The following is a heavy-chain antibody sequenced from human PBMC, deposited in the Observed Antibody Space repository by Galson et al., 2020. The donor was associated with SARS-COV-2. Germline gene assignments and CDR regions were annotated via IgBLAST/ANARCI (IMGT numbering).Heavy chain of an antibody. D-gene: IGHD2-2*02. Sequence: SGPTLVKPTQTLTLTCNFSGFSLRTSGLGVAWIRQPPGKALEWLALIYWDDDKRYSPSLKSRLTITKDTSENQVVLTMTNMDPVDTATYYCAHRSAGVVLYDYGGKGTLVTVSS. CDR3: AHRSAGVVLYDY. CDR1: GFSLRTSGLG. J-gene: IGHJ4*02. CDR2: IYWDDDK. V-gene: IGHV2-5*02.